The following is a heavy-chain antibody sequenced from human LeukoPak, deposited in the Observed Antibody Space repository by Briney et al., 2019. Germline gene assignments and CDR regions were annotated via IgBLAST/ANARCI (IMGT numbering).Heavy chain of an antibody. J-gene: IGHJ4*02. V-gene: IGHV1-46*01. CDR2: INPSGGST. D-gene: IGHD4-23*01. Sequence: ASVKVSCKASGYTFTNYHIHWVRQAPGQGLEWIGIINPSGGSTSYAQRFQGRVSMTSDTSTNTVYMELSSLRSEDTAVYYCARVSERYGGINFDYWGQGTLVTVSS. CDR3: ARVSERYGGINFDY. CDR1: GYTFTNYH.